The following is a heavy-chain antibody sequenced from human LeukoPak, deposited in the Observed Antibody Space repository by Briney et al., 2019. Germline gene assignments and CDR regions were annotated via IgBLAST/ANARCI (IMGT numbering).Heavy chain of an antibody. CDR1: GVSISSGSNY. J-gene: IGHJ4*02. CDR2: IYSSGST. V-gene: IGHV4-39*07. D-gene: IGHD2-15*01. Sequence: PSETLSLTCRVSGVSISSGSNYWGWIRQPPGKTLEWIGSIYSSGSTYYNSSLKSRVIILIDTAKNHFSLNLSSVTAADTAVYYCARWLDIVVVVAATDRYYFDYWGQGTLVTVSS. CDR3: ARWLDIVVVVAATDRYYFDY.